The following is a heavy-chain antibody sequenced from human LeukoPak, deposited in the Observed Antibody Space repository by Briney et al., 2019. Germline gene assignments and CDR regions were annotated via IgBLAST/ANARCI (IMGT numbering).Heavy chain of an antibody. CDR1: GCTFSTYW. CDR3: ARCEGFYDYFSGNPTYYFYMDV. D-gene: IGHD3-16*01. CDR2: IREDGSET. V-gene: IGHV3-7*01. J-gene: IGHJ6*03. Sequence: GGSLRLSCAASGCTFSTYWMCWVRQAPGKGLEWVANIREDGSETSYVESVKGRFFISRDNAKNSQHLQMNSLRVEDTAVYYCARCEGFYDYFSGNPTYYFYMDVWGKGTTVTVSS.